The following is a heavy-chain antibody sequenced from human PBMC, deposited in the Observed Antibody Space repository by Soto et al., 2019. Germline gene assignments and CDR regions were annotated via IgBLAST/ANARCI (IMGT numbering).Heavy chain of an antibody. J-gene: IGHJ4*01. CDR1: GFTFSSYG. V-gene: IGHV3-30*18. Sequence: GGSLRLSCVASGFTFSSYGIYWVRQAPGKGLEWVAVISYDGSNEYYADSVKGRFTISRDNSKNTLYLQMDSLRPEDTAVYYCAKEITVAGDFDYWGHGTLVTVSS. CDR2: ISYDGSNE. CDR3: AKEITVAGDFDY. D-gene: IGHD6-19*01.